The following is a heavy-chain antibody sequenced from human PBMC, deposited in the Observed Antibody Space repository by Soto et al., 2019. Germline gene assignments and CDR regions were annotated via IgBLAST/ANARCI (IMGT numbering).Heavy chain of an antibody. CDR1: GGSVSSGSYY. CDR3: ARFVVPEYYYDSSGYLFDY. Sequence: SETLSLTCTVSGGSVSSGSYYWSWIRQPPGKGLEWIGYIYYSGSTNYNPSLKSRVTISVDTSKNQFSLKLSSVTAADTAVYYCARFVVPEYYYDSSGYLFDYWGQGTLVTVSS. V-gene: IGHV4-61*01. D-gene: IGHD3-22*01. CDR2: IYYSGST. J-gene: IGHJ4*02.